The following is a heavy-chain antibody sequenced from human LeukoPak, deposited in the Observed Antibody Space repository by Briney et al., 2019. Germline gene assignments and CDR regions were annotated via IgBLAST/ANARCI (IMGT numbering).Heavy chain of an antibody. Sequence: GGSLRLSCAASEFTFSYYNLNWVRQAPGKGLEWVSSITSTGSYTFYADSVKGRFTISRDNSKNTLYLQMNSLTAEDTAKYYCAKATGNLGNWGQGTLVTVSS. D-gene: IGHD1-1*01. V-gene: IGHV3-21*04. J-gene: IGHJ4*02. CDR1: EFTFSYYN. CDR3: AKATGNLGN. CDR2: ITSTGSYT.